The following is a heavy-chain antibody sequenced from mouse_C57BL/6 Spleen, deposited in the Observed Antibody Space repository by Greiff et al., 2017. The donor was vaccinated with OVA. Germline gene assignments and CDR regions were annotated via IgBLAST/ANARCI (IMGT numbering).Heavy chain of an antibody. Sequence: EVQGVESGAELVRPGASVKLSCTASGFNIKDDYMHWVKQRPEQGLEWIGWIDPDNGDTEYASKFQGKATITADTSSNTAYLQLSSLTSEDTAVYYCTSNWVGSWGQGTTLTVSS. V-gene: IGHV14-4*01. D-gene: IGHD4-1*01. J-gene: IGHJ2*01. CDR1: GFNIKDDY. CDR3: TSNWVGS. CDR2: IDPDNGDT.